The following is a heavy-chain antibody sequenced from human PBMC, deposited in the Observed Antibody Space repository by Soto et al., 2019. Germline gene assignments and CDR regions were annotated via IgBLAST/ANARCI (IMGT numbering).Heavy chain of an antibody. J-gene: IGHJ4*02. V-gene: IGHV3-72*01. CDR1: GFTFSGHY. CDR3: VRDVSRGAGYDL. D-gene: IGHD5-18*01. CDR2: TRNEANGATT. Sequence: EVQLVESGGGLVQPGRSLRLSCAASGFTFSGHYMDWVRQAPGKGLEWVGRTRNEANGATTQYAASVRCRFTISRDDSKNSLYLQMNSLKPEDTAIYDCVRDVSRGAGYDLWGQGTPATVSS.